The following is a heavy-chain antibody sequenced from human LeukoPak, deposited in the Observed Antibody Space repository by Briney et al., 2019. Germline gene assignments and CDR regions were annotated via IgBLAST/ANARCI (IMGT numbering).Heavy chain of an antibody. V-gene: IGHV4-59*01. CDR1: GGSISSYY. D-gene: IGHD1-26*01. CDR3: ASLIVGATYYFDY. Sequence: SETLSLTCTVSGGSISSYYWSWIRQPPGKGLEWIGYIYYSGSTNYNPSLKSRVTISVDTSKNQFSLKLSSVTAADTAVYYCASLIVGATYYFDYWGQGTLVTVSS. J-gene: IGHJ4*02. CDR2: IYYSGST.